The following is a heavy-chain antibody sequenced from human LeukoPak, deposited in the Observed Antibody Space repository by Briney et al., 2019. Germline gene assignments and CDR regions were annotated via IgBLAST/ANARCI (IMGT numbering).Heavy chain of an antibody. J-gene: IGHJ4*02. Sequence: GGSLRLSCAASGFTFDHYAMHWVRQAPGKGLEWVSGISWNSGSIGYADSVKGRFTISRDNAKNSLYLQMNSLRAEDTALYYCAKDRGYSPLYYFDYWGQGTLVTVSS. CDR1: GFTFDHYA. V-gene: IGHV3-9*01. CDR3: AKDRGYSPLYYFDY. CDR2: ISWNSGSI. D-gene: IGHD5-18*01.